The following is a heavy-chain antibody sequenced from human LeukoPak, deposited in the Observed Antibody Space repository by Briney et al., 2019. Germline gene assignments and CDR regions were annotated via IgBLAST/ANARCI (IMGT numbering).Heavy chain of an antibody. D-gene: IGHD3-22*01. Sequence: GGSLRLSCAASGFTFSDHYMDWVRQAPGKGLEWVGRTRNKANSYTTEYAASVKGRFTISRDGSKNSLYLQMNSLKTEDTAVYYCVRMIVAGSDFDHWGQGTLVTVSS. J-gene: IGHJ4*02. V-gene: IGHV3-72*01. CDR1: GFTFSDHY. CDR3: VRMIVAGSDFDH. CDR2: TRNKANSYTT.